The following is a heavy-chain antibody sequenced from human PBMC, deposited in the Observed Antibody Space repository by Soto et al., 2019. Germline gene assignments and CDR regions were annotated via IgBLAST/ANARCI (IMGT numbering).Heavy chain of an antibody. CDR3: ARTNIVVVPAASYFDY. D-gene: IGHD2-2*01. V-gene: IGHV4-31*03. Sequence: SETLSLTCTVSGGSISSGGYYWSWIRQHPGKGLEWIGYIYYSGSTYYNPSLKSRVTISVDTSKNQFSLKLSSVTAADTAVYYCARTNIVVVPAASYFDYWGQGTLVTVSS. CDR1: GGSISSGGYY. J-gene: IGHJ4*02. CDR2: IYYSGST.